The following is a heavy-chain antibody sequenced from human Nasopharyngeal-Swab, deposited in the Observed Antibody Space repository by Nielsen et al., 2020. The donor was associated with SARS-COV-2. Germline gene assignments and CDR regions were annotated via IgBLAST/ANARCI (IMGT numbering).Heavy chain of an antibody. J-gene: IGHJ4*02. CDR1: GYTLSTYA. CDR3: VRDDGTSWLLDK. V-gene: IGHV1-3*01. CDR2: ITAVDGKT. Sequence: ASVKVSCKASGYTLSTYAMYWVRQAPGQSLEWMGWITAVDGKTEYSQKFHDRLILSSDSSVNTAYMDLSSLRSEDTAVYFCVRDDGTSWLLDKWGPGTLVTVSA. D-gene: IGHD2-15*01.